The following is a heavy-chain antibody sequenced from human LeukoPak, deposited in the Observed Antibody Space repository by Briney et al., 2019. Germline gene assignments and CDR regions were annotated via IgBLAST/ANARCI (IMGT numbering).Heavy chain of an antibody. V-gene: IGHV4-4*01. CDR3: ARGTYSSAYYDSHRVPYWSLDL. Sequence: KASQTLSLTCAVSGGSISNSHWWTWVRQPPGKGLEWIGEVHHSGKTNYNPSLKSRVTVSVDKSKNQFSLNLTSVTAADTAVYCCARGTYSSAYYDSHRVPYWSLDLWGRGTLVTVSS. J-gene: IGHJ2*01. CDR1: GGSISNSHW. CDR2: VHHSGKT. D-gene: IGHD3-22*01.